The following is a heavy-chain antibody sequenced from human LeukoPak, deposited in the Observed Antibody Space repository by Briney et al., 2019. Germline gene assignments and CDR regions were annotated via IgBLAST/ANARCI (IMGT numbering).Heavy chain of an antibody. Sequence: AETLTLTCAVYGGPFSGYYWSWICQPPGEGLEWIGEINHSGSTNYNPSLKSRVTISVDTSKNQSSLKLSSVTAADTAVYYCARAVLRWFGRSNWCDPWGQGTLVTVSS. J-gene: IGHJ5*02. D-gene: IGHD3-10*01. CDR2: INHSGST. V-gene: IGHV4-34*01. CDR1: GGPFSGYY. CDR3: ARAVLRWFGRSNWCDP.